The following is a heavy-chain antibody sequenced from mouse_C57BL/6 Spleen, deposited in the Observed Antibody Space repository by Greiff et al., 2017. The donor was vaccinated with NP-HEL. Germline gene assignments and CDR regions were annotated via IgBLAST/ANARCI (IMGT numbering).Heavy chain of an antibody. V-gene: IGHV1-22*01. CDR3: ADYYGSSDGGFAY. CDR2: INPNNGGT. J-gene: IGHJ3*01. Sequence: VQLQQSGPELVKPGASVKMSCKASGYTFTDYNMHWVKQSHGKSLEWIGYINPNNGGTSYNQKFKGKATLTVNKSSSTAYMELRSLTSEDSAVYYCADYYGSSDGGFAYWGQGTLVTVSA. CDR1: GYTFTDYN. D-gene: IGHD1-1*01.